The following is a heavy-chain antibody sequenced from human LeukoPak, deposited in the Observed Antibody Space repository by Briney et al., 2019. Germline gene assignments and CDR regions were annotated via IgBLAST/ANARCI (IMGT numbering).Heavy chain of an antibody. J-gene: IGHJ4*02. Sequence: PSETLSLTCTVSGGSISSGSSYWSWIRQPAGKGLEWIGRIYGSGSTNYNPSLKSRVTISVDTPKNQFSLKLSSVTAADTAVYYCASQSRNSYYFDYWGRGTLVTVSS. V-gene: IGHV4-61*02. CDR2: IYGSGST. CDR1: GGSISSGSSY. D-gene: IGHD2-2*01. CDR3: ASQSRNSYYFDY.